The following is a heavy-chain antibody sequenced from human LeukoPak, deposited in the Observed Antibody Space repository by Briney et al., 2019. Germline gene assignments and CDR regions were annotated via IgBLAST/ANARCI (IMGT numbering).Heavy chain of an antibody. CDR2: ISGSGGST. J-gene: IGHJ4*02. CDR1: GFTFSSYA. CDR3: AKDRTTGYWHYFDY. V-gene: IGHV3-23*01. D-gene: IGHD3-9*01. Sequence: PGGSLRLSCAVSGFTFSSYAMSWVRQAPGKGLEWVSAISGSGGSTYYADSVKGRFTVSRDNSKNTLYLQMNSLRAEDTAVYYCAKDRTTGYWHYFDYWGQGTLVAVSS.